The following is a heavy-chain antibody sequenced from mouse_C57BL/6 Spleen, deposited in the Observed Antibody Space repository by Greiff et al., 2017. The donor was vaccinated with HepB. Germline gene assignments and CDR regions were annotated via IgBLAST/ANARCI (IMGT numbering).Heavy chain of an antibody. CDR2: IDPGSGNT. D-gene: IGHD2-3*01. CDR1: GYTFTDYY. J-gene: IGHJ3*01. CDR3: AREGMGFAY. V-gene: IGHV1-76*01. Sequence: VQLQQSGAELVRPGASVKLSCKASGYTFTDYYINWVKQRPGQGLEWIARIDPGSGNTYYNEKFKGKATLTAEKSSSTAYMQLRSLASEDSAVLLCAREGMGFAYWGQGTLVTVSA.